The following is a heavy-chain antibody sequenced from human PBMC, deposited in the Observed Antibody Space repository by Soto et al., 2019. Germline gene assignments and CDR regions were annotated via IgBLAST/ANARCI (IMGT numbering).Heavy chain of an antibody. J-gene: IGHJ4*02. CDR2: ISYDGSNK. CDR3: AKEGITMVRGALFLGY. V-gene: IGHV3-30*18. D-gene: IGHD3-10*01. CDR1: GFTFSSYG. Sequence: QVQLVESGGGVVQPGRSLRLSCAASGFTFSSYGMHWVRQAPGKGLEWVAVISYDGSNKYYADSVKGRFTISRDNSKNRLYLQMNSLRAEDTAVYYCAKEGITMVRGALFLGYWGQGTLVTVSS.